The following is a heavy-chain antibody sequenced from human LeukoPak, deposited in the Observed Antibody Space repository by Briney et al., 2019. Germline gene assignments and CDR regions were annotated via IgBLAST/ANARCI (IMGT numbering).Heavy chain of an antibody. D-gene: IGHD6-19*01. CDR2: FYYSGST. CDR1: GGSLSSSY. J-gene: IGHJ4*02. CDR3: ASSSAWYTPFDY. Sequence: SETLSLTCTVSGGSLSSSYWSWIRQPPGKGLEWIGYFYYSGSTNYNPSLKSRVTISVDTSKYQFSLKLSSVAAADTAVFYCASSSAWYTPFDYWGQGTLVTVSS. V-gene: IGHV4-59*01.